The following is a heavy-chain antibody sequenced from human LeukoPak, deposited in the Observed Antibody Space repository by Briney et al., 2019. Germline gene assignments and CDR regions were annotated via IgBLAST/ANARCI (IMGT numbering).Heavy chain of an antibody. CDR1: GFTFSNYW. Sequence: GGSLRLSCAASGFTFSNYWMSWVRQGPGKGLEWVAKIKKDGSEKNYVDSVKGRFTISRDNAKNTLYLQMSSLRAEDTAVYYCARRGLVPAFDIWGQGTMVTVAS. CDR3: ARRGLVPAFDI. V-gene: IGHV3-7*01. CDR2: IKKDGSEK. J-gene: IGHJ3*02. D-gene: IGHD2-2*01.